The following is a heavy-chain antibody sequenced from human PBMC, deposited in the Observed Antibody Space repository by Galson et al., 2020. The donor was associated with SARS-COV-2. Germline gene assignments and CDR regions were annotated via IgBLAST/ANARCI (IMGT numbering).Heavy chain of an antibody. CDR3: ARVGDMATTPSEYYYYGLDV. V-gene: IGHV3-21*01. Sequence: GGSLRLSCAASGFPFSSYSMNWVRQAPGKGLEWVSSISAGSTYIYYADSLKGRFTIPRDNAKKSLYLQMYSLRADDTAVYYCARVGDMATTPSEYYYYGLDVWGPGTTVTVSS. CDR1: GFPFSSYS. J-gene: IGHJ6*02. CDR2: ISAGSTYI. D-gene: IGHD3-16*01.